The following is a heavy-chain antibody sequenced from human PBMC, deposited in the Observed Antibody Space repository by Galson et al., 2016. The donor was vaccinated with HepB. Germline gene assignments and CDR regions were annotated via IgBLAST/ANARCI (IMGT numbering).Heavy chain of an antibody. CDR3: ARVLTQSHYYGMDV. D-gene: IGHD3-9*01. J-gene: IGHJ6*02. Sequence: SLRLSCAASGITFSPYAMTWVRQAPGKGLGWVSFISAGGGSTKYVESVKGRFTISRDDSKKTLYLQMDSLRADDTAVYYCARVLTQSHYYGMDVWGQGTTVTVSS. CDR2: ISAGGGST. CDR1: GITFSPYA. V-gene: IGHV3-23*01.